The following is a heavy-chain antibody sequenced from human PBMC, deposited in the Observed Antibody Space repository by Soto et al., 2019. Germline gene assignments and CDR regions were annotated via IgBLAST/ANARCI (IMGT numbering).Heavy chain of an antibody. CDR2: IYPGDSDT. V-gene: IGHV5-51*01. J-gene: IGHJ4*02. CDR3: ARLKGLDYYDSSGYYFSENRRQPFDC. D-gene: IGHD3-22*01. Sequence: GESLKISCKGSGYSFTSYWIGWVLQIPWKGLEWMGIIYPGDSDTRYSPSFQGQVTISADKSISTAYLQWSSLKASDTAMYYCARLKGLDYYDSSGYYFSENRRQPFDCWGQGTLVTVSS. CDR1: GYSFTSYW.